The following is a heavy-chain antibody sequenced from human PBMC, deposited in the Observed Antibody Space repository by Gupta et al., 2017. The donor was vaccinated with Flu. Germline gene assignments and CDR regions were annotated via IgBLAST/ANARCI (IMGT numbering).Heavy chain of an antibody. V-gene: IGHV3-30*18. CDR2: ISYDGSNK. CDR3: AKVGGPYDFWSGYYSYYYYGMDV. D-gene: IGHD3-3*01. CDR1: GFTFSSYG. J-gene: IGHJ6*02. Sequence: QVQLVESGGGVVQPGRSLRLSCAASGFTFSSYGMHWVRQAPGKGLEWVAVISYDGSNKYYADSVKGRFTISRDNSKNTLYLQMNSLIAEDTAVYYCAKVGGPYDFWSGYYSYYYYGMDVWGQGTTVTVAS.